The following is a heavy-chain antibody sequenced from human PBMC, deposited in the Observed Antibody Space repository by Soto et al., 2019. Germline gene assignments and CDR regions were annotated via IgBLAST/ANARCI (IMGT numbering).Heavy chain of an antibody. V-gene: IGHV1-69*01. Sequence: QVQLVQSGAEVKKPGSSVKVSCEAAGGTFSSYAISWVRLAPGQGLEWMGGIIPVFGTANYAQKFQGRVTITADESTSTAYMELSSLRSEDTAVYYCARDRDGMDVWGQGTTVTVSS. CDR3: ARDRDGMDV. D-gene: IGHD3-10*01. CDR2: IIPVFGTA. CDR1: GGTFSSYA. J-gene: IGHJ6*02.